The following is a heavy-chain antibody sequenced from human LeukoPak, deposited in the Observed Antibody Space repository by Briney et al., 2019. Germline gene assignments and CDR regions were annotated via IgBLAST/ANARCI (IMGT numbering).Heavy chain of an antibody. J-gene: IGHJ5*02. CDR3: ARGSRIAAPNWFDP. V-gene: IGHV1-2*02. Sequence: ASVKVSCKASGYTFTVYYMHWVRQAPGQGLEWMGWINPNSGGTNYAQKFQGRVTMTRDTSISTAYMELSRLRSDDTAVYYCARGSRIAAPNWFDPWGQGTLVTVSS. CDR1: GYTFTVYY. CDR2: INPNSGGT. D-gene: IGHD6-6*01.